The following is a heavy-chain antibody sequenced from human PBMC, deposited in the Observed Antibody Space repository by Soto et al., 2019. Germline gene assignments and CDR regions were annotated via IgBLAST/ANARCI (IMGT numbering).Heavy chain of an antibody. CDR1: GGSLSSYY. CDR2: IYYSGST. D-gene: IGHD2-2*01. Sequence: SETLSLTCTVSGGSLSSYYWSWIRQPPGKGLEWIGYIYYSGSTNYNPSLKSRVTISVDTSKNQFSLKLSSVTAADTAVYYCARNPYCSSTSCVSPENWFDPWGQGTLVTVSS. CDR3: ARNPYCSSTSCVSPENWFDP. J-gene: IGHJ5*02. V-gene: IGHV4-59*08.